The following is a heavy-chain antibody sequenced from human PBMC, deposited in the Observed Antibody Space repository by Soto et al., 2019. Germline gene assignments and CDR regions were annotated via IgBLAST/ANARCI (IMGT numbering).Heavy chain of an antibody. V-gene: IGHV4-4*02. Sequence: SETLSLTCAVSGGSISDNNWWSWVRQPPGKGLEWIGKIFRSGTANYNPSLNSRVTISMDNSKNQFSLHLYSVTAADSAVYYCARHIGVPGTRGFDYWGQGTLVTVSS. D-gene: IGHD2-21*01. CDR2: IFRSGTA. CDR1: GGSISDNNW. CDR3: ARHIGVPGTRGFDY. J-gene: IGHJ4*02.